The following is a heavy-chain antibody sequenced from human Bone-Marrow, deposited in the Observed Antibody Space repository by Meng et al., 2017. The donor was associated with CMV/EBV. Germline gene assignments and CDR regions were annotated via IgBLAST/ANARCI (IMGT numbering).Heavy chain of an antibody. CDR3: ARDDYGMDV. Sequence: GESLKISCAASGFLFYNYNMHWVRQTPGKGLEWVTLISYAGSNKYYTDSVKGRFTISRDNSNNTLYLEINSLTLEDTAVYYCARDDYGMDVWCQGTTVTVSS. CDR1: GFLFYNYN. J-gene: IGHJ6*02. CDR2: ISYAGSNK. V-gene: IGHV3-30-3*01.